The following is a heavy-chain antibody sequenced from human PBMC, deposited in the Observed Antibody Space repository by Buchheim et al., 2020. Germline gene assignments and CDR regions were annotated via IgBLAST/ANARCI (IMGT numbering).Heavy chain of an antibody. CDR3: SRGGPEWEGALYYFDH. J-gene: IGHJ4*02. CDR1: GFTFSNYW. V-gene: IGHV3-74*01. Sequence: EVQLVESGGGLVQPGGSLRLSCAASGFTFSNYWMHWVRQAPGKGLVWVSRINSDGSSTNFADSVKGRFTISRDNAKHTVHLQMNSLRAEDTAVYYCSRGGPEWEGALYYFDHWGQGTL. CDR2: INSDGSST. D-gene: IGHD1-26*01.